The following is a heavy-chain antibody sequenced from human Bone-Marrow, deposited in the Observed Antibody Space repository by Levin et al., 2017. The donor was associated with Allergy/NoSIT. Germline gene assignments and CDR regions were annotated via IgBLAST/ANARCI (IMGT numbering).Heavy chain of an antibody. Sequence: SETLSLTCTVSGGSISSSSYYWGWIRQPPGKGLEWIGSIYYSGSTYYNPSLKSRVTISVDTSKNQFSLKLSSVTAADTAVYYCARLVFSSSWYPMEDYYDGMDVWGKGTTVTVSS. CDR3: ARLVFSSSWYPMEDYYDGMDV. CDR2: IYYSGST. CDR1: GGSISSSSYY. V-gene: IGHV4-39*01. D-gene: IGHD6-13*01. J-gene: IGHJ6*04.